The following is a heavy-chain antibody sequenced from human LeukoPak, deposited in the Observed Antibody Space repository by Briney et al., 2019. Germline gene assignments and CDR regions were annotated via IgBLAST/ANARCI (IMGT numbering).Heavy chain of an antibody. CDR1: GGSISGSSYY. Sequence: SETLSLTCTVSGGSISGSSYYWGWIRQPPGKGLEWIGSIYYSGSTYYNPSLMSRVTISVDTSKNQFSLKLSSVTAADTAVYYCARHGRGYSYGKIDYWGQGTLVTVSS. V-gene: IGHV4-39*01. D-gene: IGHD5-18*01. CDR2: IYYSGST. CDR3: ARHGRGYSYGKIDY. J-gene: IGHJ4*02.